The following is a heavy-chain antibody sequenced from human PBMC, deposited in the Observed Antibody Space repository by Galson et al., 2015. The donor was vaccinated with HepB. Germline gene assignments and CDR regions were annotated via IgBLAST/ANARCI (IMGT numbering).Heavy chain of an antibody. Sequence: SVKVSCKASGVTFSSYSISWLRQAPGQGLEWMGGIIPLFGSVNYAQKLQGRVRITADASTSTTYMELSSLRSEDTALYYCARQYDSSGYYAYWGQGTLVTVSS. CDR2: IIPLFGSV. J-gene: IGHJ4*02. V-gene: IGHV1-69*13. CDR1: GVTFSSYS. D-gene: IGHD3-22*01. CDR3: ARQYDSSGYYAY.